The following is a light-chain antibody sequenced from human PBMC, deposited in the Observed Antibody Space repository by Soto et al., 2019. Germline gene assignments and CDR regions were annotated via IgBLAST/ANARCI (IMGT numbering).Light chain of an antibody. Sequence: DIQMTQSPSSVSASVGDTVTITCRASQRLSSWLGWYQQKPGKAPQLLISGASNLRSGVPSRFSGSGSGTDFTLTISSLQPEDGATYYCQQANGFPQTFGKGTKVEIK. CDR3: QQANGFPQT. CDR2: GAS. J-gene: IGKJ1*01. V-gene: IGKV1-12*01. CDR1: QRLSSW.